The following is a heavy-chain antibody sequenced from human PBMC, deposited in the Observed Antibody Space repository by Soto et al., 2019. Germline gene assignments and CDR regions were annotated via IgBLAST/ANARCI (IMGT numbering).Heavy chain of an antibody. V-gene: IGHV3-74*01. CDR1: GFTFSSYW. J-gene: IGHJ4*02. CDR3: ASAVGGAAADY. CDR2: INSDGSST. D-gene: IGHD6-13*01. Sequence: EVQLVESGGGLVQPGGSLRLSCAASGFTFSSYWMHWVRQAPGKGLVWVSRINSDGSSTSYADSVKGRFTISRDNAKNTRYLQMNSLRAEDTAVYYCASAVGGAAADYWGQGTLVTVSS.